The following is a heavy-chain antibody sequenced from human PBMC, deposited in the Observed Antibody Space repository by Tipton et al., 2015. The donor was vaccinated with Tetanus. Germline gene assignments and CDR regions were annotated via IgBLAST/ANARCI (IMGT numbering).Heavy chain of an antibody. V-gene: IGHV1-2*02. D-gene: IGHD3-22*01. J-gene: IGHJ6*02. Sequence: QVQLVQSGAELKKPGASVKVSCTASGYTFTGYYMYWVRQAPGQGLEWVGWIDPNSGDTIYAQNFQGRVTMTRDTSISTVYMELSRLRSDDPAVYYCARDRGDYIYYGMDVWGPGTTVTVSS. CDR3: ARDRGDYIYYGMDV. CDR2: IDPNSGDT. CDR1: GYTFTGYY.